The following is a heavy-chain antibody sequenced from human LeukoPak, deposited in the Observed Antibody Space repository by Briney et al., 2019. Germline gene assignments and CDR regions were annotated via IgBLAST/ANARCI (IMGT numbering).Heavy chain of an antibody. J-gene: IGHJ6*03. D-gene: IGHD6-19*01. Sequence: GGSLRLSCAASGFTFSSYEMNWVRQAPGKGLEWVSYISSSGSTIYYADSVKGRFTISRDNAKNSLYLQMNSLRAEDTAVYYCAGIAVAGLYYYYYYMDVWGKGTTVTVSS. CDR3: AGIAVAGLYYYYYYMDV. V-gene: IGHV3-48*03. CDR1: GFTFSSYE. CDR2: ISSSGSTI.